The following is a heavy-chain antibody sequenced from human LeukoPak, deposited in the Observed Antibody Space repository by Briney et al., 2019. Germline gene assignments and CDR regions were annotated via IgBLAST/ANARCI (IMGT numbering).Heavy chain of an antibody. CDR2: IIPIFGTA. J-gene: IGHJ6*02. D-gene: IGHD2-15*01. Sequence: KISCKGSGNSFTSSWIGWVRQAPGQGLEWMGGIIPIFGTANYAQKFQGRVTITADESTSTAYMELSSLRSEDTAVYYCASGVVVAATYYYGMDVWGQETTVTVSS. CDR3: ASGVVVAATYYYGMDV. CDR1: GNSFTSSW. V-gene: IGHV1-69*01.